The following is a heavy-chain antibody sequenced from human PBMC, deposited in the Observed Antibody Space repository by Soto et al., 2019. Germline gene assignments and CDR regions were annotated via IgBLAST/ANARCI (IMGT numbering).Heavy chain of an antibody. CDR2: IYYSGST. Sequence: LSLTCTVSGGSISSGGYYWSWIRQHPGKGLEWIGYIYYSGSTYYNPSLKSRVTISVDTSKNQFSLKLSSVTAADTAVYYCARSPYDFWSGYYPHFDYWGQGTLVTVSS. V-gene: IGHV4-31*03. J-gene: IGHJ4*02. CDR3: ARSPYDFWSGYYPHFDY. D-gene: IGHD3-3*01. CDR1: GGSISSGGYY.